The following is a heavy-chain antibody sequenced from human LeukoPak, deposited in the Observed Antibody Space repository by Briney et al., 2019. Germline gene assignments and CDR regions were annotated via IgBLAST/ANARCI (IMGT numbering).Heavy chain of an antibody. CDR1: GFTFSSYA. D-gene: IGHD5-12*01. CDR3: AKDRLNYSGYDMYYFDY. V-gene: IGHV3-23*01. J-gene: IGHJ4*02. Sequence: GGSLRLSCAASGFTFSSYAMSWVRQAPGKGLEWVSAISGSGGSTYYADSVKGRFTISRDNSENTLYLQMNSLRAEDTAVYYCAKDRLNYSGYDMYYFDYWGQGTLVTVSS. CDR2: ISGSGGST.